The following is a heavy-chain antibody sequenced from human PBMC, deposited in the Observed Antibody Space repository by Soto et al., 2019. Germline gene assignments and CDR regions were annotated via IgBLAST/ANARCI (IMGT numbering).Heavy chain of an antibody. CDR1: GGSISSYTHY. V-gene: IGHV4-39*01. D-gene: IGHD1-26*01. CDR3: ARILGPSYFDY. Sequence: QLQVQESGPGLVKPSETLSLTCTVSGGSISSYTHYWGWIRQPAGKGLEWIGNIYYSGSTYYNPSLKSRGTIAVDTSKNQFSLKLSSVTAADTAVYYCARILGPSYFDYWGQGTLVTVSS. J-gene: IGHJ4*02. CDR2: IYYSGST.